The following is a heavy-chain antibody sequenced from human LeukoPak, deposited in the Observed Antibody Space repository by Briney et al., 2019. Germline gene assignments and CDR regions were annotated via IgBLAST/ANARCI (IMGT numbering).Heavy chain of an antibody. CDR1: GGSISSGGYY. V-gene: IGHV4-31*03. D-gene: IGHD3-10*01. CDR3: ARXKXXFGELYDY. CDR2: IYYSGST. J-gene: IGHJ4*02. Sequence: SETLSLTCTVSGGSISSGGYYWSWIRQHPGKGLEWIGYIYYSGSTYYNPSLKSRVTISVDTSKNQFSLKLSSVTAADTAVYYXARXKXXFGELYDYWGQGTLVTVSS.